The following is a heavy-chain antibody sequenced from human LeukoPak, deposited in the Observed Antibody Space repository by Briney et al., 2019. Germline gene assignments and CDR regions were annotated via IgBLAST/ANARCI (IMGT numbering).Heavy chain of an antibody. CDR3: ARDDYYDSSGYWYY. CDR2: IYTSGST. V-gene: IGHV4-4*07. D-gene: IGHD3-22*01. Sequence: SETLSLTCTVSGGSISSYYWSWIRQPAGKGLEWIGRIYTSGSTNYNPSLKSRVTMSVDTSKNQFSLKRSSVTAADTAVYYCARDDYYDSSGYWYYWGQGTLVTVSS. CDR1: GGSISSYY. J-gene: IGHJ4*02.